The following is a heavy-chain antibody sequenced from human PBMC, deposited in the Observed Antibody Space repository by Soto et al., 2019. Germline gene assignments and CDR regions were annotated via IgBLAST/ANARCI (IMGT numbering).Heavy chain of an antibody. CDR1: GGSFSGYY. CDR2: INHSGST. D-gene: IGHD5-18*01. CDR3: ARKVLQLSLLADPNWFDP. V-gene: IGHV4-34*01. Sequence: QVQLQQWGAGLLKPSETLSLTCAVYGGSFSGYYWSWIRQPPGKGLEWIGEINHSGSTNYNPSLKSRVTISVDTSKNQFSLKLSSVTAADTAVYYCARKVLQLSLLADPNWFDPWGQGTLVTVSS. J-gene: IGHJ5*02.